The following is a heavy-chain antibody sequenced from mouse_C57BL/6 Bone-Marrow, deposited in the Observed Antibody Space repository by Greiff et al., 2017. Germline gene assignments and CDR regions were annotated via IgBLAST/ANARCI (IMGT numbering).Heavy chain of an antibody. V-gene: IGHV5-12*01. CDR3: ARRSYSGSHDY. Sequence: EVQLVESGGGLVQPGASLKLSCAASGFTFTDYYMYWVRQTPEQRLEWVGYISNGGGSTYYTDTVKGRFTLSRDNAKNTLYLQMSRLKSEDTAMYYCARRSYSGSHDYWGQGTTLTVSS. D-gene: IGHD1-1*01. CDR1: GFTFTDYY. J-gene: IGHJ2*01. CDR2: ISNGGGST.